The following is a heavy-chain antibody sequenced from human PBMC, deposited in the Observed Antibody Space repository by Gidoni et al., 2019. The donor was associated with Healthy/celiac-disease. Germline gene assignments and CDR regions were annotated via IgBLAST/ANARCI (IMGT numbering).Heavy chain of an antibody. V-gene: IGHV3-30*18. Sequence: QVQLLESGGGVVQPGRSLRLSCAASGFTFSSYGMHWVRQAPGKGLEWVAVISYDGSNKYYADSVKGRFTISRDNSKNTLYLQMNSLRAEDTAVYYCAKEDIVVVPAARRWFDPWGQGTLVTVSS. CDR1: GFTFSSYG. J-gene: IGHJ5*02. CDR2: ISYDGSNK. CDR3: AKEDIVVVPAARRWFDP. D-gene: IGHD2-2*01.